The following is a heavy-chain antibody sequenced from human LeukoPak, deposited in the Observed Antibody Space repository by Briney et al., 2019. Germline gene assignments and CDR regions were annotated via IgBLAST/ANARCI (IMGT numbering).Heavy chain of an antibody. CDR1: GFTFSNAW. CDR3: ATSYSFGGVIAPLDY. Sequence: PGGSLRLSCAASGFTFSNAWMSWVRQAPGKGLEWVSYISSGGSTIYYADSVMGRFTISRDNAKNSLYLQMNSLRVVDTTVYYCATSYSFGGVIAPLDYWGQGTLVTVSS. D-gene: IGHD3-16*02. CDR2: ISSGGSTI. J-gene: IGHJ4*02. V-gene: IGHV3-11*04.